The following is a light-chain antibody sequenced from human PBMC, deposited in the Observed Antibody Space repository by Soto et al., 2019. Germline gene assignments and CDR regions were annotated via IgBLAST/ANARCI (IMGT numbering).Light chain of an antibody. Sequence: QSALTQPASVSGSPGQSITISCTGTSSDVGGYNYVSWYQQHPGKAPKLMIYDVSNRPSGVSNRFSGSKSGNTASLTISGLQAEDEADYYCSSYTSSSTVVFGTGTKLPS. CDR2: DVS. CDR1: SSDVGGYNY. J-gene: IGLJ1*01. V-gene: IGLV2-14*01. CDR3: SSYTSSSTVV.